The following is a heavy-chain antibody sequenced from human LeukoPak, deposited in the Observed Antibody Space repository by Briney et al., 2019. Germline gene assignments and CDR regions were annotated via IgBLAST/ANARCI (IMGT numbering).Heavy chain of an antibody. CDR2: INPSGGST. J-gene: IGHJ6*02. Sequence: ASVKVSCKASGYTFTSYYMHWVRQAPGQGLEWMGIINPSGGSTSYAQKFQGRVTMTRDTSTSTVYMELSSLRSEDTAVYYCARDYIVATMNYYYGMDVWGQGTTVTVSS. V-gene: IGHV1-46*01. D-gene: IGHD5-12*01. CDR3: ARDYIVATMNYYYGMDV. CDR1: GYTFTSYY.